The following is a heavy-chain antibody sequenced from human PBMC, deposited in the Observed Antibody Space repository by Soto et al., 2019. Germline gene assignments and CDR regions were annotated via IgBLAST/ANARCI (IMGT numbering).Heavy chain of an antibody. Sequence: PGGSLRLSCAASGFTFSSDWMHWFRQAPGKGLVWVSRIDSGGRTTTYADSVKGRFTISRDNAKNTLYLQMNGLRSEDTAVYYCATTAEPKWELPGYWGQGTLVTVSS. D-gene: IGHD1-26*01. CDR3: ATTAEPKWELPGY. V-gene: IGHV3-74*01. J-gene: IGHJ4*02. CDR2: IDSGGRTT. CDR1: GFTFSSDW.